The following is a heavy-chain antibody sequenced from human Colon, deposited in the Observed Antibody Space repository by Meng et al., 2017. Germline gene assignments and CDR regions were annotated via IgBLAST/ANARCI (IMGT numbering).Heavy chain of an antibody. CDR2: IYYTGNT. V-gene: IGHV4-61*03. CDR1: GASVSSDIHY. Sequence: QGQLQESGPGLVSPSETMSLTCTGSGASVSSDIHYWSWIRQSPGKGLEWIGYIYYTGNTNYNPSLASRVSMSLDTSKNHFSLHLTSVTAADTAIYYCARVNGDFDEAWFDPWGQGTLVTVSS. CDR3: ARVNGDFDEAWFDP. D-gene: IGHD4-17*01. J-gene: IGHJ5*02.